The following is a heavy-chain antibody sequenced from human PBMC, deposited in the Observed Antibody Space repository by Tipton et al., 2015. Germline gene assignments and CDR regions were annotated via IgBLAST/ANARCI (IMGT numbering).Heavy chain of an antibody. J-gene: IGHJ4*02. CDR2: IYPGGNT. CDR1: GLTVGSNY. CDR3: AKTPPPPIVASASPVSNPLVD. V-gene: IGHV3-53*01. Sequence: SLRLSCVVSGLTVGSNYMSWVRQAPGKGLEWVSIIYPGGNTYYADSVKGRFTISRDNSKNTLYLQMNSLRAEDTAVYYCAKTPPPPIVASASPVSNPLVDWGQGTLVTVSS. D-gene: IGHD6-13*01.